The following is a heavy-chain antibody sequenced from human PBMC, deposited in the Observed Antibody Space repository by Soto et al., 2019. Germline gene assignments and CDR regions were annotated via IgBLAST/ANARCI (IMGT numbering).Heavy chain of an antibody. CDR2: IYYSGST. V-gene: IGHV4-59*01. CDR1: GGSISSYY. D-gene: IGHD3-10*01. Sequence: PSETQPLSYTVSGGSISSYYWSWIRQPPGKGLEWIGYIYYSGSTNYNPSLKSRVTISVDTSKNQFSLKLSSVTAADTAVYYCARAPGDWFDPWGQGTLVTVSS. J-gene: IGHJ5*02. CDR3: ARAPGDWFDP.